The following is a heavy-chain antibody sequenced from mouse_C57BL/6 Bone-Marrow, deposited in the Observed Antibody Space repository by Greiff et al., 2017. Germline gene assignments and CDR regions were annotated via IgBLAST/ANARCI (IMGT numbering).Heavy chain of an antibody. CDR1: GYSITSGYY. CDR3: ARDLTGTGPYFPY. V-gene: IGHV3-6*01. J-gene: IGHJ2*01. CDR2: ISYDGSN. D-gene: IGHD4-1*01. Sequence: EVQLVESGPGLVKPSQSLSLTCSVTGYSITSGYYWNWIRQFPGNKLEWMGYISYDGSNNYNPSLQNRISITRYTSKNQFFLKLNSVTTEDTATYYCARDLTGTGPYFPYRRQGTTLPASS.